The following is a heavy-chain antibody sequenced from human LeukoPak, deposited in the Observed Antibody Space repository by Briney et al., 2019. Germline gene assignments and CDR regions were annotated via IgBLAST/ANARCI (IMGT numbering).Heavy chain of an antibody. Sequence: ASVKVSCKASGYTFTSYAMHWVRQAPGQRLEWMGWINAGNGNTKYSQKFQGRVTITRDTSASTAYMELSSLRSEDTAVYYCAREPSTGVPDGKFSSDYYFDSWGRGTLVTVSP. CDR3: AREPSTGVPDGKFSSDYYFDS. CDR2: INAGNGNT. CDR1: GYTFTSYA. J-gene: IGHJ4*02. D-gene: IGHD6-13*01. V-gene: IGHV1-3*01.